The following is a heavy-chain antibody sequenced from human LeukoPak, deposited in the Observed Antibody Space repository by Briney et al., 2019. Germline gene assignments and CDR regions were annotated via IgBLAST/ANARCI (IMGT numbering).Heavy chain of an antibody. Sequence: SSETLSLTCTVSGGSISSYYWSWIRQPPGKGLEWIGYIYYSGSTNYNPSLKSRVTISVDTSKNQFSLNLSSVTAADTAVYYCARGRGGSPPLDYWGQGTLVTVSS. CDR3: ARGRGGSPPLDY. J-gene: IGHJ4*02. D-gene: IGHD5-24*01. V-gene: IGHV4-59*01. CDR1: GGSISSYY. CDR2: IYYSGST.